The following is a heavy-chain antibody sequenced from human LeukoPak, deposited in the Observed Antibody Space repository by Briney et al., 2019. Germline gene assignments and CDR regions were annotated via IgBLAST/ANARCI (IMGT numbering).Heavy chain of an antibody. J-gene: IGHJ4*02. CDR1: GGSFSGYY. CDR3: ARQEQLVRTRRKYYFDY. Sequence: PSETLSLTCAVYGGSFSGYYWSWIRQPPGKGLEWIGEINHSGSTNYNPSLKSRVTISVDTSKNQFSLKLSSVTAADTAVYYCARQEQLVRTRRKYYFDYWGQGTLVTVSS. CDR2: INHSGST. D-gene: IGHD6-13*01. V-gene: IGHV4-34*01.